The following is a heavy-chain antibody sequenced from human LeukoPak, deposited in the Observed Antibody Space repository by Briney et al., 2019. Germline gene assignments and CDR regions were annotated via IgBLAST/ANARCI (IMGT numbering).Heavy chain of an antibody. CDR3: ARGGGSRDGYNFDY. Sequence: SETLSLTCTVSGGSISSYYWSWIRQPPGKGLEWIGYIYYSGSTNYNPSLKSRVTISPDTSKNQFSLKLSSVTAADTAVYYCARGGGSRDGYNFDYWGQGTPVTVSS. J-gene: IGHJ4*02. D-gene: IGHD5-24*01. CDR1: GGSISSYY. V-gene: IGHV4-59*01. CDR2: IYYSGST.